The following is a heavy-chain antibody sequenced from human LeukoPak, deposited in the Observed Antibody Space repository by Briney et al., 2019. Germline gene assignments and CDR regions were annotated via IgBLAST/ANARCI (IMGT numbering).Heavy chain of an antibody. CDR2: MNYDGSST. CDR1: GLTLSNYW. CDR3: ATPTTYFYDSSGFD. Sequence: GGSLRLSCAASGLTLSNYWMHWVRQAPGKGLVWVSRMNYDGSSTTYADSVQGRFAISRDSSKNTLYLHMDSLRAEDTALYYCATPTTYFYDSSGFDWGQGTLVTVSS. V-gene: IGHV3-74*03. D-gene: IGHD3-22*01. J-gene: IGHJ4*02.